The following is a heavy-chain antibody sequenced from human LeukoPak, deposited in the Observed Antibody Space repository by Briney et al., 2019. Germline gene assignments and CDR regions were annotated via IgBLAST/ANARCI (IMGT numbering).Heavy chain of an antibody. V-gene: IGHV3-30*02. CDR1: GFTFSSYG. CDR3: ARGPPLRGSDY. Sequence: GGSLRLSCAASGFTFSSYGMHWVRQAPGKGLEWVAFIPYDGSNKYYADSVKGRFTISRDNSKNTLYLQMNSLRPEDTAVYYCARGPPLRGSDYWGQGTLVTVSS. D-gene: IGHD3-10*01. CDR2: IPYDGSNK. J-gene: IGHJ4*02.